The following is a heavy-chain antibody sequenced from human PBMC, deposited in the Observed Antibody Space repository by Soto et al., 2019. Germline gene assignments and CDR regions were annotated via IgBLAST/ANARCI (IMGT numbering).Heavy chain of an antibody. V-gene: IGHV3-74*01. CDR1: GFTFSTYW. CDR2: TDSDGTFT. D-gene: IGHD3-3*01. J-gene: IGHJ4*02. CDR3: LRNDFTPGRAY. Sequence: GGSLRLSCVASGFTFSTYWMHWVRQAPGEGLVWVSHTDSDGTFTTYADSVKGRFTISRDNAKSTLYLQMNSLRAEDTAVYYCLRNDFTPGRAYWGLGTLVTASS.